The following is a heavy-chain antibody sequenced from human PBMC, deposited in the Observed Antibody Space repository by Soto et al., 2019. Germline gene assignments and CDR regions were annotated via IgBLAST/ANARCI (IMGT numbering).Heavy chain of an antibody. CDR2: IYYSGST. Sequence: SETLSLTCTVSGGSIRSYYWSWIRQPPGKGLEWIGYIYYSGSTNYNPSLKSRVTISVDTSKNQFSLRLSSVTAADTAVYYCARGRTSSPTPGDYWGQGTLVTVSS. D-gene: IGHD2-2*01. CDR1: GGSIRSYY. J-gene: IGHJ4*02. CDR3: ARGRTSSPTPGDY. V-gene: IGHV4-59*12.